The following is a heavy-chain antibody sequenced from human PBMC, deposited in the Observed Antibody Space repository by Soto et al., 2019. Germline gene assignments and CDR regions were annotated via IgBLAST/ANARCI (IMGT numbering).Heavy chain of an antibody. V-gene: IGHV4-34*01. D-gene: IGHD3-3*01. CDR3: ARSYDFWSSKSFDY. Sequence: PSETLSLTCAVYGGSFSGYYWSWIRQPPGKGLEWIGEINHSGSTNYNPSLKSRVTISVDTSKNQFSLKLSSVTAADTAVYYCARSYDFWSSKSFDYWGQGTLVTVSS. CDR1: GGSFSGYY. CDR2: INHSGST. J-gene: IGHJ4*02.